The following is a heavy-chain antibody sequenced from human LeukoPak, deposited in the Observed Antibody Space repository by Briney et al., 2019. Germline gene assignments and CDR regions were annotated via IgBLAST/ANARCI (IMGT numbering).Heavy chain of an antibody. V-gene: IGHV4-39*01. CDR1: GGSISSSSYY. D-gene: IGHD6-13*01. CDR2: IYYSGST. Sequence: SETLSLTCTVSGGSISSSSYYWGWIRQPPGKGLEWIGSIYYSGSTYYNPSLKSRVTISVDTSKNQFSLKLSSVTAADTAVYYCARPFTAAGSFDYWGQGTLVTVSS. J-gene: IGHJ4*02. CDR3: ARPFTAAGSFDY.